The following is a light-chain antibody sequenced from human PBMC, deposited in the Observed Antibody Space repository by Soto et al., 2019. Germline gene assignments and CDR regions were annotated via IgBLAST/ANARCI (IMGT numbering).Light chain of an antibody. CDR1: QGISQW. CDR3: QQFTHFHRT. V-gene: IGKV1-12*01. CDR2: GAF. Sequence: DIQMTQYPSSVAAAVGDRVTITCRASQGISQWLAWYQHKPGTAPKLLIFGAFSLQRGVPSRFAGSGSGTDVTLTIKSLQHEDVATYYCQQFTHFHRTFGQGTKVAIK. J-gene: IGKJ1*01.